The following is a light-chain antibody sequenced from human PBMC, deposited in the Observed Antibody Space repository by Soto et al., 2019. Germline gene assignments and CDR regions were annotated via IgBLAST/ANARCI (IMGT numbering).Light chain of an antibody. V-gene: IGLV2-8*01. CDR2: EVV. CDR1: KSDIGVYDF. Sequence: SALTQPPSASASTGQSVTISCTGTKSDIGVYDFVSWYQHHPGKAPRLIIYEVVQRPSGVPDRFSGSKSGNTASLTVSGLQAADEADYFCKSYAGSNTYVFGSGTKVTGL. J-gene: IGLJ1*01. CDR3: KSYAGSNTYV.